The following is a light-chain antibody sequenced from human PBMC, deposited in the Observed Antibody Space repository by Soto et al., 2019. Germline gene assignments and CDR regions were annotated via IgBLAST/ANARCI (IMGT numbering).Light chain of an antibody. Sequence: EIVLRQSLGTLSLSPGERATLSCRASQSVSSSYLAWYQQNRGQAPRLLIYGASSRAPGIPDRFGGSGSGTDFTLTISRLEPEDFAVYYCQQYGSSRWTFGQGTKVDIK. J-gene: IGKJ1*01. CDR2: GAS. CDR1: QSVSSSY. CDR3: QQYGSSRWT. V-gene: IGKV3-20*01.